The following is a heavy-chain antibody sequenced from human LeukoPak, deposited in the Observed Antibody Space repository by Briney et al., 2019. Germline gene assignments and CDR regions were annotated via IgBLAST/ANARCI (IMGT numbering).Heavy chain of an antibody. D-gene: IGHD3-22*01. CDR2: MNPNSGNT. V-gene: IGHV1-8*01. Sequence: ATVKVSCKASGYTFTSYDINWVRQATGQGLEWMGWMNPNSGNTGYAQKFQGRVTMTRNTSISTAYMELSSLRSEDTAVYYCARDYYDSSGYDTPEYFQHWGQGTLVTVSS. CDR3: ARDYYDSSGYDTPEYFQH. CDR1: GYTFTSYD. J-gene: IGHJ1*01.